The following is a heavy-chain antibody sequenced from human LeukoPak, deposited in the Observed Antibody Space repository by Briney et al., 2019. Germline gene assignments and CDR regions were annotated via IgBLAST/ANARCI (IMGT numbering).Heavy chain of an antibody. CDR3: ARDRTAEAGNDYYMGV. CDR2: ITWDGGTT. J-gene: IGHJ6*03. CDR1: GFTFDDYT. D-gene: IGHD6-13*01. V-gene: IGHV3-43*01. Sequence: GGSLRLSCAASGFTFDDYTMHWFRQPPGKGLEWISLITWDGGTTYYADSVRGRFTISRDNSKNSLFLRMNSLRPEDTALYYCARDRTAEAGNDYYMGVWGNGTTVIVSS.